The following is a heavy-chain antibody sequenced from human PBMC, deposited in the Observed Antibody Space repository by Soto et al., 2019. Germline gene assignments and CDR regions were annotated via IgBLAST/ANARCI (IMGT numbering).Heavy chain of an antibody. J-gene: IGHJ4*02. Sequence: EVQVVESGGGLVQPGGSLSLSCAASGFSVTNNYMNWVRQAPGKGLEWVSIIDIGGNTYYADSVKDRFTISRDNSRNTLYRHMDSLRAEDTAVYYCARGRGSTGYLGREHYFDYWGQGTLVTVSP. CDR1: GFSVTNNY. D-gene: IGHD2-2*01. CDR3: ARGRGSTGYLGREHYFDY. CDR2: IDIGGNT. V-gene: IGHV3-66*01.